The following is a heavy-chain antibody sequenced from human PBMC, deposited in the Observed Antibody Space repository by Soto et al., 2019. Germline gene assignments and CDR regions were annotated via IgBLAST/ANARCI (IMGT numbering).Heavy chain of an antibody. Sequence: HITLKESGPTLVKPTQTLTLTCIFSGFSFSADGVGVGWIRQPPGKTLEWLALIYWDDDTRYRPSLKSRLTITKDSSKNQVVLTMTNMDPLVTATYYCAHAFGGTSWPNDAFDVWGQGTVVTVSS. J-gene: IGHJ3*01. CDR1: GFSFSADGVG. CDR3: AHAFGGTSWPNDAFDV. V-gene: IGHV2-5*02. CDR2: IYWDDDT. D-gene: IGHD3-16*01.